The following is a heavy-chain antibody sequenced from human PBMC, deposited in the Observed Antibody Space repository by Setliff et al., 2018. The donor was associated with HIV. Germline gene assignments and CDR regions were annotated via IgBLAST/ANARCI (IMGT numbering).Heavy chain of an antibody. V-gene: IGHV4-30-4*08. J-gene: IGHJ4*02. Sequence: SETLSLTCTVSGGSISSGDYYWSWIRQPPGEGLDWIAYIYYSGSAYYNPSLKSRVTISVDTSKNQFSLKLSSVTAADTAVYYCASLNYYDSSGYYPHWGQGTLVTVSS. CDR1: GGSISSGDYY. D-gene: IGHD3-22*01. CDR2: IYYSGSA. CDR3: ASLNYYDSSGYYPH.